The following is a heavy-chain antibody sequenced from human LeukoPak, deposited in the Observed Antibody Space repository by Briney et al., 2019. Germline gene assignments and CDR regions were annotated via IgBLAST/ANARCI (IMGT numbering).Heavy chain of an antibody. Sequence: GGSLRLSCAASGFTFSSYSMNWVRQAPGKGLEWVSYISSSSSTIYYADSVKGRFTISRDNAKNSLYLQMNSLRAEDTAVYYCARGGGKAYYDFWSGYYPTNWFDPWGQGTLVTVSS. V-gene: IGHV3-48*01. J-gene: IGHJ5*02. CDR1: GFTFSSYS. CDR3: ARGGGKAYYDFWSGYYPTNWFDP. D-gene: IGHD3-3*01. CDR2: ISSSSSTI.